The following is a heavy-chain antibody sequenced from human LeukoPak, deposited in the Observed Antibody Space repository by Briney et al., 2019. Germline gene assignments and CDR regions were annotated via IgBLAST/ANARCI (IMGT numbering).Heavy chain of an antibody. D-gene: IGHD3-3*01. J-gene: IGHJ4*02. Sequence: QAGGSLRLSCAASGFTFSDSAMRWVRQASGKGLEWVGRIRSKGNSYATADAASVKGRFTISRDDSKNAAYLQMNSLKTEDTAVYYCARDDFWSNSIGPKWVQGTLVTVSS. CDR3: ARDDFWSNSIGPK. CDR1: GFTFSDSA. CDR2: IRSKGNSYAT. V-gene: IGHV3-73*01.